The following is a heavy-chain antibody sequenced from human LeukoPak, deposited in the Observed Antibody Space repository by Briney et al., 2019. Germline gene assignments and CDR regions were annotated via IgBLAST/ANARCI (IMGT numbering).Heavy chain of an antibody. D-gene: IGHD5-18*01. CDR1: GGSISSSNYY. CDR3: ATIQLWFAGTPN. V-gene: IGHV4-39*01. Sequence: KPSDTLSLTCTVSGGSISSSNYYWRWIRQSPGKGLEWIGSLYYGGNTYYNPSLKSRLTISVDTSNNQFSLRLTSVTAADTAVYYCATIQLWFAGTPNWGQGTLVIVSS. CDR2: LYYGGNT. J-gene: IGHJ4*02.